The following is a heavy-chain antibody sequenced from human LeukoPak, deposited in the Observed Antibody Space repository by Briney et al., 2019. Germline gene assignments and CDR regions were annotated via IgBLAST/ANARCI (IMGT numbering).Heavy chain of an antibody. CDR1: GFTFSNAW. CDR3: ARHPDFGSSYDWYFDL. CDR2: ISAGSNSK. V-gene: IGHV3-21*06. D-gene: IGHD3-16*01. Sequence: GGSLRLSCAASGFTFSNAWMSWVRQAPGKGLEWISSISAGSNSKSYAGSLEGRLTISRDNAKNSLYLQMYNLKPEDRAVYYCARHPDFGSSYDWYFDLWGRGSLVIVS. J-gene: IGHJ2*01.